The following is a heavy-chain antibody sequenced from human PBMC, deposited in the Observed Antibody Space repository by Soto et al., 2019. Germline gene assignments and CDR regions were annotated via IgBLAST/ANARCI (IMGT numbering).Heavy chain of an antibody. CDR3: ARESPDYSNYPYYYYGMDV. CDR1: GGSISSYY. V-gene: IGHV4-4*07. Sequence: LCGGSISSYYWSWIRQPAGKGLEWIGRIYTSGSTNYNPSLKSRVTMSVDTSKNQFSLKLSSVTAADTAVYYCARESPDYSNYPYYYYGMDVWGQGTTVTVSS. CDR2: IYTSGST. D-gene: IGHD4-4*01. J-gene: IGHJ6*02.